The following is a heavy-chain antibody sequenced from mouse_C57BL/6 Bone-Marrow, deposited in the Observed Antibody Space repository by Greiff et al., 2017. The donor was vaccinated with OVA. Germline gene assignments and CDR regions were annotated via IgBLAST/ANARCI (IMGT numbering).Heavy chain of an antibody. D-gene: IGHD2-1*01. Sequence: VQLQQPGAELVKPGASVKLSCKASGYTFTSYWMQWVKQRPGQGLEWIGVIDPSDSYTNYNQKFKDKATLTVATSSSTAYMQLSSLTSEDSAVYYYARLGYDGNYGASWYFDVWGTGTTVTVSS. CDR2: IDPSDSYT. CDR1: GYTFTSYW. V-gene: IGHV1-50*01. J-gene: IGHJ1*03. CDR3: ARLGYDGNYGASWYFDV.